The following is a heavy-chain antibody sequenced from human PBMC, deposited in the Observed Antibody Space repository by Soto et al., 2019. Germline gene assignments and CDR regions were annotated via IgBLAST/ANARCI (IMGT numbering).Heavy chain of an antibody. V-gene: IGHV4-61*08. Sequence: QVQLQESGPGLLRPSETLSLTCAVSGASVGSRAHHWSWIRQTPGKGLEWIAYVHYSGDTKSNPSLQSRFTISEDRPRNLISLWLSSVTGADKAIYYCVTEYYQTDDYHKIDWGQGTLVTVSS. J-gene: IGHJ4*02. CDR3: VTEYYQTDDYHKID. CDR2: VHYSGDT. D-gene: IGHD3-16*01. CDR1: GASVGSRAHH.